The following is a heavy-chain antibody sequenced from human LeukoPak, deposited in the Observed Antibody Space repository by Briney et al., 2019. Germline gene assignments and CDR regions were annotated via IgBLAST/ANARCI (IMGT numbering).Heavy chain of an antibody. V-gene: IGHV1-2*02. CDR2: INPNSGGT. J-gene: IGHJ5*02. D-gene: IGHD3-10*02. Sequence: ASVKVSYKASGYTFSAYYMHWVRQAPGQGLEWMGWINPNSGGTYYTQKFQGRATMTRDTSLNTAHMEVTGLTFGDTAVYYCAREWGPNYVQGWFDPWGQGTLVSVSS. CDR1: GYTFSAYY. CDR3: AREWGPNYVQGWFDP.